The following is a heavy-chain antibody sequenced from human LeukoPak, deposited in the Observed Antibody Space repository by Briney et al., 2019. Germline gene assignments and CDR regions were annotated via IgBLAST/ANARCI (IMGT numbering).Heavy chain of an antibody. J-gene: IGHJ4*02. CDR3: ARRRIRDSKVDH. V-gene: IGHV1-8*01. Sequence: GASVKVSCKASGYTFTSYDINWVRQATGQGLEWMGWMNPNSGNTGYAQKFQGRVTMTRNTSISTAYMELSSLRSEDTAVYYCARRRIRDSKVDHWGQGTLVTVSS. CDR1: GYTFTSYD. D-gene: IGHD2-15*01. CDR2: MNPNSGNT.